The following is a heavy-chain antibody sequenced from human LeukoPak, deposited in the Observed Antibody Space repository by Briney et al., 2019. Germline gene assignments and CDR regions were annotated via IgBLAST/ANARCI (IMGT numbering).Heavy chain of an antibody. CDR2: ISYDGSNK. CDR3: AKDGDFDWNYYNGGFDY. J-gene: IGHJ4*02. CDR1: GFTFSSYD. Sequence: GRSLRLSCGASGFTFSSYDMHWVRQAPGKGLEWVAVISYDGSNKYYADSVKGRFTISRDNSKNTLYLQMNSLRAEDTAVYYCAKDGDFDWNYYNGGFDYWGQGTLVTVSS. D-gene: IGHD1-7*01. V-gene: IGHV3-30*18.